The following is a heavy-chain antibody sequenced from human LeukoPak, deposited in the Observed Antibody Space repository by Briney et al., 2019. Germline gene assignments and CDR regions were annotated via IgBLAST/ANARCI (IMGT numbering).Heavy chain of an antibody. J-gene: IGHJ5*02. Sequence: SETLSLTCSVSGGSVNTYYWSWIRQPPGKGLEWIGYIYYSGSTNYNPSLKSRVTISADTSKNHFSLKLSSVTAADTAVYYCAGGQGVVAARSWFDPWGQGTLVTVSS. D-gene: IGHD2-15*01. CDR3: AGGQGVVAARSWFDP. CDR2: IYYSGST. CDR1: GGSVNTYY. V-gene: IGHV4-59*08.